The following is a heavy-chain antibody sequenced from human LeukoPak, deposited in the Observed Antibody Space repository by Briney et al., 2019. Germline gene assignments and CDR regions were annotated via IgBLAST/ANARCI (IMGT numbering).Heavy chain of an antibody. D-gene: IGHD1-26*01. J-gene: IGHJ4*02. CDR2: INAYNGNT. CDR1: GYTFTSYG. CDR3: ARDAQSFSGSYPFDY. V-gene: IGHV1-18*01. Sequence: ASVNVSCKASGYTFTSYGISWVGQAPGQGLDWMGWINAYNGNTNYVHRLQGRVTMTTDTSTSTSYMELRSLRSDNTAVYYCARDAQSFSGSYPFDYWGQGTLVTVSS.